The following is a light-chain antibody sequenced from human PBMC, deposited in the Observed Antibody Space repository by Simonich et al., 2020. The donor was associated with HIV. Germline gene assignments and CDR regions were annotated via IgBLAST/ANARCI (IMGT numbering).Light chain of an antibody. CDR1: QSVSSN. J-gene: IGKJ1*01. CDR2: GAS. CDR3: QQYNNWPLTWT. V-gene: IGKV3-15*01. Sequence: EIVMTQSPATLSVSPAERATLSCRASQSVSSNLAWYQQKPGQAPRLLIYGASTRATGMPARCSGSGSGTEFTLTISSLQSEDFAIYYCQQYNNWPLTWTFGQGTKVEIK.